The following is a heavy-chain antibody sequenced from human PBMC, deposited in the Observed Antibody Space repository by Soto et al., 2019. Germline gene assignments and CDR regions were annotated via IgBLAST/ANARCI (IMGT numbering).Heavy chain of an antibody. V-gene: IGHV1-69*12. D-gene: IGHD5-18*01. Sequence: VQLVQSGAEVKKPGSSVKVSCNASGGTFSSYAISWVRQAPGQGLEWMGGIIPIFGTANYAQKFQGRVTITADESTSTAYMELSSLRSEDTAVYYCARGAGYSYGRYFDYWGQGTLVTVSS. J-gene: IGHJ4*02. CDR3: ARGAGYSYGRYFDY. CDR2: IIPIFGTA. CDR1: GGTFSSYA.